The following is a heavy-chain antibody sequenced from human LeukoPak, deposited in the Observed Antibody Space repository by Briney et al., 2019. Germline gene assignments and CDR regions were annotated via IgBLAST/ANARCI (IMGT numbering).Heavy chain of an antibody. CDR2: IKQDGGEK. D-gene: IGHD3-10*01. Sequence: GGSLRLSCAASGFTFSNSDIHWVRQAPGKGLEGVAKIKQDGGEKHYVDSVKGRFTISRDNAKNSLYLQMTSLRVEDTAIYYCARWNYVSGGWALDCWGQGTLVTVSS. J-gene: IGHJ4*02. V-gene: IGHV3-7*03. CDR1: GFTFSNSD. CDR3: ARWNYVSGGWALDC.